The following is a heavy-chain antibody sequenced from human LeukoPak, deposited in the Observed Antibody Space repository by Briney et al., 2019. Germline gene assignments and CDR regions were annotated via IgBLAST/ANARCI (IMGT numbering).Heavy chain of an antibody. CDR1: GGSISSYY. D-gene: IGHD5-18*01. CDR2: IYYSGST. J-gene: IGHJ5*02. V-gene: IGHV4-59*01. Sequence: ASETLSLTRTVSGGSISSYYWSWLRQPPGKGLEWIGYIYYSGSTNYNPSLKSRVTISVDTSKNQFSLKLSSVTAADTAVYYCARDSSAVDTAMVRGWFDPWGQGTLVTVSS. CDR3: ARDSSAVDTAMVRGWFDP.